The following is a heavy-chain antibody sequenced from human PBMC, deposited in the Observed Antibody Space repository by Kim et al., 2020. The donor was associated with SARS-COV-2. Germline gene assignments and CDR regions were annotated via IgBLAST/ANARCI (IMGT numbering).Heavy chain of an antibody. CDR1: GFTFSSYS. CDR2: ISSSSSYI. D-gene: IGHD3-16*02. CDR3: ARKIMITFGGVIVKAYYYYGMDV. J-gene: IGHJ6*02. Sequence: GGSLRLSCAASGFTFSSYSMNWVRQAPGKGLEWVSSISSSSSYIYYADSVKGRFTISRDNAKNSLYLQMNSLRAEDTAVYYCARKIMITFGGVIVKAYYYYGMDVWGQGTTVTVSS. V-gene: IGHV3-21*01.